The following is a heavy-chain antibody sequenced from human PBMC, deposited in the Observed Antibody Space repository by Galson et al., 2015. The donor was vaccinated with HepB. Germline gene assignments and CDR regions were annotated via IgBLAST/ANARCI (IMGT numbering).Heavy chain of an antibody. CDR2: IYPSASET. Sequence: QSGAEVKKPGESLKISCEGSGYRFSMYWIGWVRQMPGRGLEWMGSIYPSASETRYSPSLQGQVTISADKSISTAYLQWSSLKASDTAMYYCARRQIYGSGLYSMDVWGQGTTVTVSS. J-gene: IGHJ6*02. D-gene: IGHD2-15*01. V-gene: IGHV5-51*01. CDR3: ARRQIYGSGLYSMDV. CDR1: GYRFSMYW.